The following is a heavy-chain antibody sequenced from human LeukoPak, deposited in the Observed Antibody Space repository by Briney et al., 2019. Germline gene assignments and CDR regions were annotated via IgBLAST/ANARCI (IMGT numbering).Heavy chain of an antibody. V-gene: IGHV3-48*04. CDR2: ISSSSSTI. J-gene: IGHJ6*04. Sequence: GGSLRLSCAASGFTFSSYSMNWVRQAPGKGLEGVSFISSSSSTIYYADSVKGRFTISRDNAKNSLYLQMNSLRAEDTAVYYCAELGITMIGGVWGKGTTVTISS. D-gene: IGHD3-10*02. CDR1: GFTFSSYS. CDR3: AELGITMIGGV.